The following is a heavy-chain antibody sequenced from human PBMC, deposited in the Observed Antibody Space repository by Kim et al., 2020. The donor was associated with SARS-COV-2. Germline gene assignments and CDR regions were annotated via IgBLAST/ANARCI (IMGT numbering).Heavy chain of an antibody. CDR1: GYTFSTYG. CDR2: ISAHNGNT. J-gene: IGHJ6*02. D-gene: IGHD6-25*01. V-gene: IGHV1-18*01. CDR3: AREGKTAAGWELGRGRRRYDYSGMDV. Sequence: ASVKVSCKTSGYTFSTYGISWVRQAPGQGLEWMGWISAHNGNTNYGRKFQGRVTMTTETSTSTAYMELRSLRSDDTAVYYCAREGKTAAGWELGRGRRRYDYSGMDVWGQGTTVTVSS.